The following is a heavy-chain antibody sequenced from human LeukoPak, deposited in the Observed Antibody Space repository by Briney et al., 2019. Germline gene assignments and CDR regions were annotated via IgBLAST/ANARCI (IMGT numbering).Heavy chain of an antibody. CDR3: ARADTSKTGYSSGWYRRAGAFDI. D-gene: IGHD6-19*01. Sequence: PSETLSLTCAVYGGSFSGYYWSWIRQPPGKGLEWIGEINHSGSTNYNPSLKSRVTISVDTSKNQFSLKLSSVTAADTAVYYCARADTSKTGYSSGWYRRAGAFDIWAKGQWSPSLQ. CDR1: GGSFSGYY. CDR2: INHSGST. V-gene: IGHV4-34*01. J-gene: IGHJ3*02.